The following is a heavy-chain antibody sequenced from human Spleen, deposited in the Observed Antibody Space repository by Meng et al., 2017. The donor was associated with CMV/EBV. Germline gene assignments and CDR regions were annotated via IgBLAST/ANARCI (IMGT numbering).Heavy chain of an antibody. Sequence: SCKASAYTFTSYAIHWVRQAPGQRLEWMGWINAGNGNTKYSQKFQGRVTITRDTSASTAYMELSSLRSEDTAVYYCAGDIAQLGWFDPWGQGTLVTVSS. D-gene: IGHD2-2*01. V-gene: IGHV1-3*01. J-gene: IGHJ5*02. CDR1: AYTFTSYA. CDR2: INAGNGNT. CDR3: AGDIAQLGWFDP.